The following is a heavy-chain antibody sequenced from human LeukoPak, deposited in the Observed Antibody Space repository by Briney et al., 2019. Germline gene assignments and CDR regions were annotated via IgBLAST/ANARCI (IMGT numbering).Heavy chain of an antibody. J-gene: IGHJ4*02. CDR1: EYCFTSYW. Sequence: GESLHLSCKCSEYCFTSYWIGWVRQMPGKSLDWMGIIYPGDSDTRYSPSFQGQLTISVDKSISTPYLQWSSLNASDTAMYYCARRRYSTGPEYWGQGTLVSVSS. D-gene: IGHD6-25*01. CDR2: IYPGDSDT. CDR3: ARRRYSTGPEY. V-gene: IGHV5-51*01.